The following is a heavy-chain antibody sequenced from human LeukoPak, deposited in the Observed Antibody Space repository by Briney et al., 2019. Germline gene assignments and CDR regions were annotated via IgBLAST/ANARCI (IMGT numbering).Heavy chain of an antibody. D-gene: IGHD5-18*01. Sequence: SGGSLRLSCAASGFTFRSYWMHWIRQVPGKGLVWVSRIHPDGSTTNYADSVKGRFTISRDSAKNTLYLQMNSLTDEDTGVYYCARGGSGNSYGEFTYWGQGSLVTVSS. J-gene: IGHJ4*02. CDR3: ARGGSGNSYGEFTY. CDR2: IHPDGSTT. V-gene: IGHV3-74*01. CDR1: GFTFRSYW.